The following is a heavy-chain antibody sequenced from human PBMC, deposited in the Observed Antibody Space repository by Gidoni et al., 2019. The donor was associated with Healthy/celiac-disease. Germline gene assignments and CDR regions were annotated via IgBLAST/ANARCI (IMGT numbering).Heavy chain of an antibody. V-gene: IGHV3-21*01. CDR2: ISSSSSYI. CDR1: GFTFSSYS. CDR3: ARRYCSSTSCSDYYYGMDV. Sequence: EVQLVESGGGLVKPGGSLRLSCAASGFTFSSYSMNWVRQAPGKGLEWVSSISSSSSYIYYADSVKGRFTISRDNAKNSLYLQMNSLRAEDTAVYYCARRYCSSTSCSDYYYGMDVWGQGTTVTVSS. D-gene: IGHD2-2*01. J-gene: IGHJ6*02.